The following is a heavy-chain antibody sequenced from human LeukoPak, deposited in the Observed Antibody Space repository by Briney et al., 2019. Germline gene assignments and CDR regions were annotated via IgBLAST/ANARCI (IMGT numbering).Heavy chain of an antibody. J-gene: IGHJ4*02. V-gene: IGHV4-39*01. CDR1: GGSISSTYDH. D-gene: IGHD2-21*02. Sequence: SETLSLTCIVSGGSISSTYDHWGWIRQPPGKGLEWMGSIRYSGTTYYNPSPKGRVTIFVDTSNNQFSLRLSSVTAADTAVYYCARRLHYFDYWGQGSLVTVSS. CDR2: IRYSGTT. CDR3: ARRLHYFDY.